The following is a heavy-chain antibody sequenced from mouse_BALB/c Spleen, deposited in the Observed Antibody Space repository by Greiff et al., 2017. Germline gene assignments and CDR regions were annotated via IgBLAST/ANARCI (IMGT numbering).Heavy chain of an antibody. CDR1: GFTFRSFG. V-gene: IGHV5-17*02. CDR2: ISSGSSTI. Sequence: EVKVVESGGGLVQPGGSRKLSCAASGFTFRSFGMHWVRQAPEKGLEWVAYISSGSSTIYYADTVKGRVTISRDNPKNTLFLRMTSLGSEDTARYCCARAGRGARDDWGQGTSVTVAS. J-gene: IGHJ4*01. CDR3: ARAGRGARDD.